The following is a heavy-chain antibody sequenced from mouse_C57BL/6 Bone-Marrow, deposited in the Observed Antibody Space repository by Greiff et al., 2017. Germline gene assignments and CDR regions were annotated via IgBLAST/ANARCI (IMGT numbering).Heavy chain of an antibody. D-gene: IGHD1-2*01. V-gene: IGHV1-64*01. Sequence: QVQLQQPGAELVKPGASVKLSCKASGYTFTSYWMHWVKQRPGQGLEWIGMIHPNSGSTNYNEKFKSKATLTVDKSSSTAYMQLSSLTSEDSAVDYCALWYYGPHWYFDVWGTGTTVTVSS. CDR2: IHPNSGST. CDR1: GYTFTSYW. CDR3: ALWYYGPHWYFDV. J-gene: IGHJ1*03.